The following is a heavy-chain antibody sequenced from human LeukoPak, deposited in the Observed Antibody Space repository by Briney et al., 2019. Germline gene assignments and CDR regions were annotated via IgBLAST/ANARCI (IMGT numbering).Heavy chain of an antibody. CDR3: ARVQSNGVVGVAGKS. V-gene: IGHV3-74*01. Sequence: GGSLRLSCAASGFTFSSYWMHWVRQAPGKGLVWVSRINSDGSYTSYADFVKGRFTISRDNAKNTVYLQMNSLRAEDTAVYYCARVQSNGVVGVAGKSWGQGTEVTVSS. D-gene: IGHD2-15*01. CDR1: GFTFSSYW. J-gene: IGHJ4*02. CDR2: INSDGSYT.